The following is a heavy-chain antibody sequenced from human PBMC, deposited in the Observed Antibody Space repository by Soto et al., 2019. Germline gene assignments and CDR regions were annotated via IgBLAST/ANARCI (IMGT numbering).Heavy chain of an antibody. V-gene: IGHV2-5*02. D-gene: IGHD6-19*01. CDR2: IYWDDDK. CDR1: GFSLSTSGVG. Sequence: SGPYAGEPTQTLTLTCTFSGFSLSTSGVGVGWIRQPPGKALEWLALIYWDDDKRYSPSLKSRLTITKDTSKSQVVLTMTNMDPVDTATYYCAHTPGIAVARDWGQGTLVTVSS. J-gene: IGHJ4*02. CDR3: AHTPGIAVARD.